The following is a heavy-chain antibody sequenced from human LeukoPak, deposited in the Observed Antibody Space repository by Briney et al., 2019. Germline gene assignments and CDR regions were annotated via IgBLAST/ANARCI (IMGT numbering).Heavy chain of an antibody. D-gene: IGHD6-25*01. CDR2: IYYSGST. CDR3: ARHRSYSTITAFDY. J-gene: IGHJ4*02. Sequence: PSETLSLTCPVSGASISSYYWSWIRLPPGKGLEWVGYIYYSGSTNYNPSLKSRVTISVDTSKNQFSLRLNSVTAADTTGYYCARHRSYSTITAFDYWGRGTLVTVSS. CDR1: GASISSYY. V-gene: IGHV4-59*08.